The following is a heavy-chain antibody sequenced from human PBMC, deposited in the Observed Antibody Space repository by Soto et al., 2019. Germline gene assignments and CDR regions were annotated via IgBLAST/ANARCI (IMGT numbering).Heavy chain of an antibody. CDR2: IYYSGST. D-gene: IGHD2-8*01. CDR3: ARHAGYCTNGVCFDYYYYYYMDV. CDR1: GGSISSGGYY. V-gene: IGHV4-39*01. J-gene: IGHJ6*03. Sequence: PSETLSLTCTVSGGSISSGGYYWSWIRQHPGKGLEWIGYIYYSGSTYYNPSLKSRVTISVDTSKNQFSLKLSSVTAADTAVYYCARHAGYCTNGVCFDYYYYYYMDVWGKGTTVTVSS.